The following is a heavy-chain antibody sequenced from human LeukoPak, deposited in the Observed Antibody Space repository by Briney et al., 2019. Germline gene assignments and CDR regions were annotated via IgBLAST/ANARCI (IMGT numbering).Heavy chain of an antibody. J-gene: IGHJ6*02. CDR3: AREPYGSGDV. Sequence: PGGSLRLSCAASGFIVSNNYMSWVRQAPGKGLKWVSLIYSDGSTYYADSVKGRFTISRDNSKNTLYLQMNSLRAEDTALYYCAREPYGSGDVWGQGTTVTVSS. CDR2: IYSDGST. D-gene: IGHD3-10*01. CDR1: GFIVSNNY. V-gene: IGHV3-66*01.